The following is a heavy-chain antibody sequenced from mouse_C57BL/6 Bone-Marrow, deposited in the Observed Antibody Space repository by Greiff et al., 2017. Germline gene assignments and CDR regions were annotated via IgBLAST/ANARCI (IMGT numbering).Heavy chain of an antibody. CDR2: ISNGGGST. D-gene: IGHD2-12*01. CDR3: ARHALYDGFAY. CDR1: GFTFSDYY. J-gene: IGHJ3*01. Sequence: EVQLVESGGGLVQPGGSLKLSCAASGFTFSDYYMYWVRQTPEKRLEWVAYISNGGGSTYYPDTVKGRFTISRDNAKNTLYLQMSRLKSEDTAMYYCARHALYDGFAYWGQGTLVTVSA. V-gene: IGHV5-12*01.